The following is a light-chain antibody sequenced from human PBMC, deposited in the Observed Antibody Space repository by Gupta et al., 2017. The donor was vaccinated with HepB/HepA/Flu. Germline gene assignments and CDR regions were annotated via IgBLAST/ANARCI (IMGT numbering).Light chain of an antibody. V-gene: IGKV1-39*01. J-gene: IGKJ2*01. CDR1: QSISSY. CDR3: QQSYGSQHT. Sequence: DIQMTQSPSSLSASVGDSVTITCRASQSISSYLNWYQKEPGKAPKLLLYAASTLQSGVPSRFSGSGAWADFILIISRLQSEDCETYYCQQSYGSQHTFGQGTKLDIK. CDR2: AAS.